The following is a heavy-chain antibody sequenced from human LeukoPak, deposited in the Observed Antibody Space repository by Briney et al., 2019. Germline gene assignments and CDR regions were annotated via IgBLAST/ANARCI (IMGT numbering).Heavy chain of an antibody. CDR2: INVGNGNT. CDR3: ARSVGTQYFDS. Sequence: AASVKVSCKASGYTFTSYDINWVRQAPGQRLEWMGWINVGNGNTQYSQDFQGRVTITRDTSASTAYMELSSLRSDDMAVYYCARSVGTQYFDSWGQGTLVTLSS. CDR1: GYTFTSYD. V-gene: IGHV1-3*03. J-gene: IGHJ4*02. D-gene: IGHD1-14*01.